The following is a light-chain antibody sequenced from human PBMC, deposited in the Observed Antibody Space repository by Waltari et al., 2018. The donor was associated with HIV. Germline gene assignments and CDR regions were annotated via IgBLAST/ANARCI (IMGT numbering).Light chain of an antibody. V-gene: IGKV2-30*01. CDR1: QSLVYSDGNTS. CDR3: MQGTYWPLT. CDR2: KVS. Sequence: DVVMTQSPLSLPVTLGQPASISCRSSQSLVYSDGNTSLNWFQQRPGQSPRRLIYKVSNRDSGVPDRFSGSGSGTDFTLKISRVEAEDVGVYYCMQGTYWPLTFGGGTKVEIK. J-gene: IGKJ4*01.